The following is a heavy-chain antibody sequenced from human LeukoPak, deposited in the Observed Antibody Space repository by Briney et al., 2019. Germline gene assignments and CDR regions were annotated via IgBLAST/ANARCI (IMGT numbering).Heavy chain of an antibody. CDR3: ARGGDGYNTIGY. D-gene: IGHD5-24*01. Sequence: ASVKVSCKASGYTFTSYYIHWVRQAPGQGLEWMGIINPGGGSTSYAQKFQGRVTMTRDTSTSTGYMELRSLRSEDTAVYYCARGGDGYNTIGYWGQGTLVTVSS. J-gene: IGHJ4*02. CDR1: GYTFTSYY. V-gene: IGHV1-46*01. CDR2: INPGGGST.